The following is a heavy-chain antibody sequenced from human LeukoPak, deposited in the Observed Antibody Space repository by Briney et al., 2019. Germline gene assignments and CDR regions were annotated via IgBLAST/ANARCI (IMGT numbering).Heavy chain of an antibody. V-gene: IGHV3-48*01. CDR2: ISSSSSTI. CDR1: GFTFSSYS. D-gene: IGHD2-2*01. Sequence: GGALRLSCAASGFTFSSYSMSWVRPAPGKGLEWGSHISSSSSTIYCADSVKGRFTISRDNAKNLLYLQMNSLRAEDTAVYYCAREPIVVVPAAIYYYMDVWGKGTTVTVSS. J-gene: IGHJ6*03. CDR3: AREPIVVVPAAIYYYMDV.